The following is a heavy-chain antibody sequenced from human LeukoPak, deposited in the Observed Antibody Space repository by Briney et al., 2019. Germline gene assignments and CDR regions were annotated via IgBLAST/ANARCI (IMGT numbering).Heavy chain of an antibody. CDR1: GGSISSYY. V-gene: IGHV4-59*08. J-gene: IGHJ3*02. CDR2: IYYSGST. CDR3: ATHYYDSSGYPDDAFDI. Sequence: SETLSLTCTVSGGSISSYYWSWIRQPPEKGLEWIGYIYYSGSTNYSPSLKSRVTISVDTSKNQFSLKLSSVTAADTAVYYCATHYYDSSGYPDDAFDIWGQGTMVTVSS. D-gene: IGHD3-22*01.